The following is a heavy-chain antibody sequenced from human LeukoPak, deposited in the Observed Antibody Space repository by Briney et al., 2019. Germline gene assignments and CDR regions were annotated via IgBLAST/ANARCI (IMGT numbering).Heavy chain of an antibody. CDR3: ARGGNYGSYP. Sequence: SGTLSLTCAVYGGSFSGYYWSWIRQPPGKGLEWIGEINHSGSTNYNPSLKSRVTISVDTSKNQFSLKLSSVTAADTAVYYCARGGNYGSYPWGQGTLVTVSS. CDR2: INHSGST. V-gene: IGHV4-34*01. CDR1: GGSFSGYY. D-gene: IGHD3-10*01. J-gene: IGHJ5*02.